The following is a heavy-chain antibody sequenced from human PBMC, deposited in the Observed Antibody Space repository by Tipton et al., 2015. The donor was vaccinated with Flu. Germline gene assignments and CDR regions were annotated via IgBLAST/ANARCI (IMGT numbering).Heavy chain of an antibody. Sequence: SLRLSCTASGFTFGDYAMSWVRQAPGKGLEWVGFIRSKAYGGTTEDAASAKGRFTISRDDSKSIAYLQMNSLKTEDTAVYYCTRGGLFFDIWGQGTMVTVSS. CDR2: IRSKAYGGTT. D-gene: IGHD3-10*01. J-gene: IGHJ3*02. CDR1: GFTFGDYA. V-gene: IGHV3-49*04. CDR3: TRGGLFFDI.